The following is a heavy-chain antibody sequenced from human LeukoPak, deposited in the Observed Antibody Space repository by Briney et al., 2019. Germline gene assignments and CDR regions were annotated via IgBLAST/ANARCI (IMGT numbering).Heavy chain of an antibody. CDR2: IYYSGST. CDR1: GGSISSGGHY. V-gene: IGHV4-31*03. CDR3: ASGAATYYFDS. J-gene: IGHJ4*02. D-gene: IGHD2-15*01. Sequence: SETLSLTCTVSGGSISSGGHYWSWIRQHPGKGLEWIGYIYYSGSTYYNPSLKSRVTISVDTSKNQFSLKLSSVTAADTAVYYCASGAATYYFDSWGQGTLVTVSS.